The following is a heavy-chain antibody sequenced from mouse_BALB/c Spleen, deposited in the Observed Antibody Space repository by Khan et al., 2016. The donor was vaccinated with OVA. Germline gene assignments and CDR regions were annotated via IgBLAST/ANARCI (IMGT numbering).Heavy chain of an antibody. V-gene: IGHV1-7*01. CDR2: INPTSGYT. CDR3: TRDRIEY. J-gene: IGHJ2*01. Sequence: QVQLKQSGAELAKPGASVKMSCKASGYTFTTYWMHWVKQRPGQGLEWIGYINPTSGYTDYNEKFKDRATLSADKSSSTAYMQLSSLTSEDSAVYYCTRDRIEYWGQGTNLTVSS. CDR1: GYTFTTYW.